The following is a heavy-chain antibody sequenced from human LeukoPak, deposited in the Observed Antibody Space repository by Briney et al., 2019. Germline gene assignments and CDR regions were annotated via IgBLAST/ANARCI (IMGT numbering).Heavy chain of an antibody. CDR3: VKDPRDTYGTNWFVS. CDR2: ISGTGGAT. D-gene: IGHD2-21*01. V-gene: IGHV3-23*01. J-gene: IGHJ5*01. Sequence: PGGSLRLSCVASGFRFGNYAMSWVRQAPGKGLQPVSQISGTGGATWYAGFARDRFTISRDNSKKTLYLQMSGLRVEDTAMYYCVKDPRDTYGTNWFVSWGQGTLLIVSS. CDR1: GFRFGNYA.